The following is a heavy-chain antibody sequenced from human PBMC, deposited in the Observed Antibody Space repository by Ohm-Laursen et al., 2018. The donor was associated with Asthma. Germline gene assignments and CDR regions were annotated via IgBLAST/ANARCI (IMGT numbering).Heavy chain of an antibody. CDR3: ARRDFSGGDPSAAFDI. D-gene: IGHD2-21*02. CDR1: GYTFSRYS. V-gene: IGHV3-21*01. J-gene: IGHJ3*02. Sequence: SLRLSCAASGYTFSRYSIHWVRQVPGKGLEWVASISTASTFIYYADSVRGRFTTSRDNAKNLVHLQMNDLRAEDTAVYYCARRDFSGGDPSAAFDIWGQGTMVTVSS. CDR2: ISTASTFI.